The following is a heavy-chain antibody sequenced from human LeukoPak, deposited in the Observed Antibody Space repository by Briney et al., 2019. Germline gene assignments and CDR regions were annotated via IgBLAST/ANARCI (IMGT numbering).Heavy chain of an antibody. CDR1: GYTFTSYG. CDR3: ARFVRGDFWSGALGY. J-gene: IGHJ4*02. Sequence: ASVKVSCKASGYTFTSYGISWVRQAPGQGLEWMGWISAYNGNTNYAQKLQGRVTMTTDTSTSTAYMELRSLRSDDTAVYYCARFVRGDFWSGALGYWGQGTLVTVSS. D-gene: IGHD3-3*01. CDR2: ISAYNGNT. V-gene: IGHV1-18*01.